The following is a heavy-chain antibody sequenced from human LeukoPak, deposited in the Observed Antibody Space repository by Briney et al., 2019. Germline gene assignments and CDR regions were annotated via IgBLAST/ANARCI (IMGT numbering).Heavy chain of an antibody. V-gene: IGHV3-48*03. CDR3: AKDDVAAFATGYMDV. D-gene: IGHD6-6*01. CDR1: GFTFSSDE. Sequence: GGSLRLSCAASGFTFSSDEMNWVRQAPGKGREWVSYISSSGSTIYYADSVKGRFTISRDRSKNTVYLQMNGLRADDTSVYYCAKDDVAAFATGYMDVWGKGTTVTVSS. CDR2: ISSSGSTI. J-gene: IGHJ6*03.